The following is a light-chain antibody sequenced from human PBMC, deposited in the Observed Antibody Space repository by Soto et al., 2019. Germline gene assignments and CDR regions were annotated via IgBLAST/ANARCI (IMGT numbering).Light chain of an antibody. J-gene: IGKJ5*01. Sequence: EIVLTQSPATLSLSPGERATLSCRASQNVNSNLAWYQQKPGQAPRFLIYGASTRATGIPARFSGSGSGTEFTLTISSLQSEDFAVYYCQQYNTWPPITFGQGTRLEIK. CDR3: QQYNTWPPIT. V-gene: IGKV3-15*01. CDR2: GAS. CDR1: QNVNSN.